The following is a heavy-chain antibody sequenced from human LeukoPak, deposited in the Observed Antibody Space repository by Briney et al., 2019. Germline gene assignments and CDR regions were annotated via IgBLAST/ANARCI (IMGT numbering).Heavy chain of an antibody. CDR3: ARREYTWNYYFDY. J-gene: IGHJ4*02. CDR2: IYPGDSDT. V-gene: IGHV5-51*01. Sequence: GESLKISCKGSGYSSTSYWIGWVRQMPGKGLEWMGSIYPGDSDTRYSPSFQGHVTISADKSISTAYLQWSSLKASDTAIYYCARREYTWNYYFDYWGQGTLVTVSS. CDR1: GYSSTSYW. D-gene: IGHD1-7*01.